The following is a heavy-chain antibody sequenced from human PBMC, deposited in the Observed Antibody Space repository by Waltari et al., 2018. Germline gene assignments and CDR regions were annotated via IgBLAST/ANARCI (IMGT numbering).Heavy chain of an antibody. Sequence: EVQRVQSGAEVKKPGEPLKISCEGSGYRCTRDWIGWVRQMPGKGLEWVWNISTENSDTRYSASFAGQATISADKAISSAYLQWNSLKAADTAIYYCARRRYSGFPSAFYFDTWAHGTLVTGSS. CDR3: ARRRYSGFPSAFYFDT. V-gene: IGHV5-51*01. CDR2: ISTENSDT. D-gene: IGHD5-12*01. J-gene: IGHJ4*01. CDR1: GYRCTRDW.